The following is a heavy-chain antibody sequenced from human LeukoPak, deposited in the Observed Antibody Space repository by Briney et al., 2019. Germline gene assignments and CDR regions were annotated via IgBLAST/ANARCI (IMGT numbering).Heavy chain of an antibody. D-gene: IGHD6-13*01. CDR3: ARVWYPPDCFDI. CDR1: GYTFTGYG. Sequence: ASVKVSCKASGYTFTGYGITWVRQAPGQGLDWVGWISVYNGVTNFAQKFQGRVTMTTDTSTNTAYMELRSLRSGDTAVYYCARVWYPPDCFDIWGQGTMVTVSS. V-gene: IGHV1-18*01. CDR2: ISVYNGVT. J-gene: IGHJ3*02.